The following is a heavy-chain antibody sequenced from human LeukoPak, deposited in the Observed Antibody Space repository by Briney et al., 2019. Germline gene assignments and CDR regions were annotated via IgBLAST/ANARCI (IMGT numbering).Heavy chain of an antibody. CDR3: ARGPDYGDRLDYFDY. J-gene: IGHJ4*02. Sequence: GGSLRLSCAASGFMFSRHWMGWVRQAPGKGLEWVATIKKDGGQYYVDSVKGRFIITRDNAKNSLDLQMNNLRAEDTAVYSCARGPDYGDRLDYFDYWGQGTLVTVSS. V-gene: IGHV3-7*01. CDR2: IKKDGGQ. D-gene: IGHD4-17*01. CDR1: GFMFSRHW.